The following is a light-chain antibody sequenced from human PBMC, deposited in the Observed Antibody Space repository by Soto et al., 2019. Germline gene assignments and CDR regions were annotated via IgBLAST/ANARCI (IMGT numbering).Light chain of an antibody. Sequence: QLVLTQPPSASGTPGQRVTISCSGSSSNIGSNTVNWYQHLPGTAPKLLIYIATHRPSGVPDRFSGSKSGTSASLAISGLQSEDEADYDCAAWDDSLNGVVFGGGTKLTVL. CDR2: IAT. V-gene: IGLV1-44*01. J-gene: IGLJ2*01. CDR3: AAWDDSLNGVV. CDR1: SSNIGSNT.